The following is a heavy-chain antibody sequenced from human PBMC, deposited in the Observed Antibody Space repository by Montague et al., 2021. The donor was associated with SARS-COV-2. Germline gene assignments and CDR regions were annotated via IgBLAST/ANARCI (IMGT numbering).Heavy chain of an antibody. CDR2: SNERGIT. J-gene: IGHJ2*01. CDR3: ARAFDWLSITRYWYFAL. CDR1: GGSFSNHY. Sequence: SETLSLTCAVYGGSFSNHYWSWIRQRPGKGLEWIGESNERGITNYNPSLQSRVTISVDTSKNQFSLRLSSVTAADTAVYYCARAFDWLSITRYWYFALWGRGTLVTVSS. V-gene: IGHV4-34*01. D-gene: IGHD3-9*01.